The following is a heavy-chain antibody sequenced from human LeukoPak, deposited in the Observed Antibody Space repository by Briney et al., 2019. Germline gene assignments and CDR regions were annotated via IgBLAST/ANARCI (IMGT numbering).Heavy chain of an antibody. V-gene: IGHV3-33*06. CDR2: IWYDGSNK. CDR3: AKSPTVVPAVTGWFDP. CDR1: GFTFSSYG. Sequence: QSGGSLRLSCAASGFTFSSYGMHWVRQAPGKGLEWVAVIWYDGSNKYYADSVKGRFTISRDNSKNTLYLQMNSLRAEDTAVYYCAKSPTVVPAVTGWFDPWGQGTLVTVSS. D-gene: IGHD2-2*01. J-gene: IGHJ5*02.